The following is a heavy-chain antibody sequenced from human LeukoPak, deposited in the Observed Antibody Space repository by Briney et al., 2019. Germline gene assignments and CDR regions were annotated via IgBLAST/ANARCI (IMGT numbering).Heavy chain of an antibody. J-gene: IGHJ4*02. D-gene: IGHD1-26*01. CDR2: ISSSSSYI. CDR3: ARDGDSGSYSSFDY. CDR1: GFTFSSYS. Sequence: PGGSLRLSCAASGFTFSSYSMTWVRQAPGKGLEWVSSISSSSSYIYYADSVKGRFTISRDNAKNSLYLQMNSLRAEDAAVYYCARDGDSGSYSSFDYWGQGTLVTVSS. V-gene: IGHV3-21*01.